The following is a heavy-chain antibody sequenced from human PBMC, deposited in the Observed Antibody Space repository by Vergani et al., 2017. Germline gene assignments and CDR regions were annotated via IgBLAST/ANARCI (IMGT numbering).Heavy chain of an antibody. D-gene: IGHD3-22*01. CDR2: FEPEDGET. CDR3: ATPLSYCYDSSGAFDI. Sequence: QVQLVQSGAEVKKPGASVKVSCKVSGYTLTELSMHWVRQAPGKGLEWVGGFEPEDGETIYAQKLPGSVTMTEDTSTDTAYMELSSLRSEDTAVYYCATPLSYCYDSSGAFDIWGQGTMVTVSS. J-gene: IGHJ3*02. V-gene: IGHV1-24*01. CDR1: GYTLTELS.